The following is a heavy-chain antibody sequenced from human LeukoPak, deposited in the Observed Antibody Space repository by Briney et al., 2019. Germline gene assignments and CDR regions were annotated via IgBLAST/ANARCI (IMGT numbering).Heavy chain of an antibody. Sequence: PGESLRLSCVTSGFTFSNFWMSWVRQAPGKGLEWVANIKQDGSEKYYVDSVKGRFTISRDNAKNSLYLQMNSLRAEDTAVYYCARAYCSGGSCYYYYYGMDVWGQGTTVTVSS. D-gene: IGHD2-15*01. CDR1: GFTFSNFW. CDR3: ARAYCSGGSCYYYYYGMDV. V-gene: IGHV3-7*03. CDR2: IKQDGSEK. J-gene: IGHJ6*02.